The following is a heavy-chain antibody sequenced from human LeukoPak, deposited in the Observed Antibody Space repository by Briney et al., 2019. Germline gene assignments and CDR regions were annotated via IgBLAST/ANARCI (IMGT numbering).Heavy chain of an antibody. V-gene: IGHV3-23*01. CDR3: AKDDRWLQFCC. D-gene: IGHD5-24*01. Sequence: GGTLRLSCAASGFTFSSYGMSWVRQAPGKGLEWVSAISGSGGSTYYADSVKGRFTISRDNSKNTLYLQMNSLRAEDTAVYYCAKDDRWLQFCCWGQGTLVTVSA. J-gene: IGHJ4*02. CDR1: GFTFSSYG. CDR2: ISGSGGST.